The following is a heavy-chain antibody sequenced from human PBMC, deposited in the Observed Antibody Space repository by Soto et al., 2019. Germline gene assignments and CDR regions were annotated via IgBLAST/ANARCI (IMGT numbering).Heavy chain of an antibody. V-gene: IGHV4-30-4*01. CDR2: IYYSGST. J-gene: IGHJ3*02. CDR3: ARDANYGDYGDDAFDI. D-gene: IGHD4-17*01. Sequence: QVQLQESGPGLVKPSQTLSLTCTVSGGSISSGDYYWSWIRQPPGKGLEWIGYIYYSGSTYYNPSLTSRVTISVDTSKNQFSLKLSSVTAADTAVYYCARDANYGDYGDDAFDIWGQGTMVTVSS. CDR1: GGSISSGDYY.